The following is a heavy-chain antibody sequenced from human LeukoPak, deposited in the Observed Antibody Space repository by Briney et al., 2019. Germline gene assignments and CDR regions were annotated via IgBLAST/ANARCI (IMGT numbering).Heavy chain of an antibody. CDR3: AKTSDY. Sequence: GGSLRLSCAASGFTFSDYNMNWVRQAPGKGLEWVSSITSSGSHIYYANSVRGRFTISRDNAKNSLYLQMNSLRAEDTAVYYCAKTSDYWGQGTLVTVSS. V-gene: IGHV3-21*01. CDR2: ITSSGSHI. D-gene: IGHD1-14*01. J-gene: IGHJ4*02. CDR1: GFTFSDYN.